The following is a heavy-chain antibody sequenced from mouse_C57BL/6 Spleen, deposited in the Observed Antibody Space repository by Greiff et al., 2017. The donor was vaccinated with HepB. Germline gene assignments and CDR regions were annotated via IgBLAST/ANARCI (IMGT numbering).Heavy chain of an antibody. J-gene: IGHJ4*01. CDR1: GCTFTSYW. D-gene: IGHD3-1*01. V-gene: IGHV1-64*01. CDR3: ARYGGYAFMDY. CDR2: IHPNSGST. Sequence: QVQLQQPGAELVKPGASVKLSCKASGCTFTSYWMHWVKQRPGQGLEWIGMIHPNSGSTNYNEKFKSKATLTVDKSSSTAYMQLSSLTSEDSAVYYCARYGGYAFMDYWGQGTSVTVSS.